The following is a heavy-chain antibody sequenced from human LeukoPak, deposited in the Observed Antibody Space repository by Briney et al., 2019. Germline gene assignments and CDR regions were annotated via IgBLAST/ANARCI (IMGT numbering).Heavy chain of an antibody. Sequence: GGSLRLSCAASGFTLSGHSMTWVRQTPGKGLEWVSSISRSSSYIYSAVSVKGRFTISRDNPSNSLFLEMSSLRAEDTAVYYCARNYDFWSSPQGYMDVWGTGTTVIVSS. CDR1: GFTLSGHS. CDR2: ISRSSSYI. CDR3: ARNYDFWSSPQGYMDV. V-gene: IGHV3-21*01. J-gene: IGHJ6*03. D-gene: IGHD3-3*01.